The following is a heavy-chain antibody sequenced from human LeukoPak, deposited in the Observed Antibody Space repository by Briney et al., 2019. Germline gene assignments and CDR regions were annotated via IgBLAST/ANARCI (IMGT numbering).Heavy chain of an antibody. CDR2: IDGSGVTT. D-gene: IGHD6-13*01. CDR1: GFTFSSYA. Sequence: PGGSLRLSCAASGFTFSSYAMSWVRQAPGRGLAWVSAIDGSGVTTFYADSVKGRFTISRDNSKNTLFLQMNSLRAEGTAIYYCTKRTPEYSSSWCLDYWGQGTLVTVSS. V-gene: IGHV3-23*01. CDR3: TKRTPEYSSSWCLDY. J-gene: IGHJ4*02.